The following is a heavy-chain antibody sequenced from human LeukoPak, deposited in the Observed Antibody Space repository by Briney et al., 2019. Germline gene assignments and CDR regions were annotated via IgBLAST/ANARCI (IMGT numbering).Heavy chain of an antibody. Sequence: SETLSLTCAVYGGSFSGYYWSWIRQPPGKGLEWIGEINHSGSTNYNPSLKSRVTISVDTSKNQFSLKLSSVPAADTAVYYCASRSKYSGSSNRFWGQGTLITVSS. CDR2: INHSGST. CDR1: GGSFSGYY. J-gene: IGHJ4*02. CDR3: ASRSKYSGSSNRF. D-gene: IGHD1-26*01. V-gene: IGHV4-34*01.